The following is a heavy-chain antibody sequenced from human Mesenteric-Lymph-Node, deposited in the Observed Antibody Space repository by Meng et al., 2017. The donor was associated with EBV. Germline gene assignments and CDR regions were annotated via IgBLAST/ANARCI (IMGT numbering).Heavy chain of an antibody. D-gene: IGHD6-19*01. Sequence: VELADSRPAHVKPSGTMSLTCAVSGGAIRRRNWWNLVPQPPGKGLEWIGEIYDGGFTNYKPSLKSRVTISLDKSKNQFSLKLTSVTAADTAVYYCARKDGNGWWYFDLWGRGTLVTVSS. CDR3: ARKDGNGWWYFDL. V-gene: IGHV4-4*02. CDR2: IYDGGFT. CDR1: GGAIRRRNW. J-gene: IGHJ2*01.